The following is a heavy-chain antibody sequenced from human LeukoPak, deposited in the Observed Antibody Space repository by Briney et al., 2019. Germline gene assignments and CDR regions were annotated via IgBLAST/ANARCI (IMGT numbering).Heavy chain of an antibody. CDR1: GFTFSSYS. CDR2: VSSSSTYI. Sequence: GGSLRLSCAASGFTFSSYSMNWVRQAPGKGLEWVSSVSSSSTYIYYANSVKGRFTISRDNSKNTQYLQMGSLRAEDMAVYYCARDLGGGSGWCFDYWGQGTLVTVSS. CDR3: ARDLGGGSGWCFDY. D-gene: IGHD6-19*01. V-gene: IGHV3-21*01. J-gene: IGHJ4*02.